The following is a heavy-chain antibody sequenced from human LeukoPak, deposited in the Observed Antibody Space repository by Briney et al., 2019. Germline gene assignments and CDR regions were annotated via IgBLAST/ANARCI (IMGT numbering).Heavy chain of an antibody. Sequence: GGSLRLSCAASGITFSSYAMSWVRQAPGKGLEWVSAISGSGGSTYYADSVKGRFTTSRDNSKNTLYLQMNSLRAEDTAVYYCAKDLLTYYYDSSGSGWGQGTLVTVSS. V-gene: IGHV3-23*01. CDR3: AKDLLTYYYDSSGSG. D-gene: IGHD3-22*01. CDR1: GITFSSYA. CDR2: ISGSGGST. J-gene: IGHJ4*02.